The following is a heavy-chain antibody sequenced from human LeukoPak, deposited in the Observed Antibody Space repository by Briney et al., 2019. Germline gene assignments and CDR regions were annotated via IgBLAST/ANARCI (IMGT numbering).Heavy chain of an antibody. V-gene: IGHV1-18*01. CDR1: GYTFTSYG. CDR3: ARGTPLIAAAGTGDY. J-gene: IGHJ4*02. D-gene: IGHD6-13*01. Sequence: VASVKVSCKASGYTFTSYGISWVRQAPGQGLEWMGWISAYNGNTNYAQKLQGRVTMTTDTSTSTAYMELRSLRSDDTAVYYCARGTPLIAAAGTGDYWGQGTLVTVSS. CDR2: ISAYNGNT.